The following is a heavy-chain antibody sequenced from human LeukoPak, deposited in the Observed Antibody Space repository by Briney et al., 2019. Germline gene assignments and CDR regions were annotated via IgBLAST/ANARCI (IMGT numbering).Heavy chain of an antibody. J-gene: IGHJ6*03. Sequence: SETLSLTCTVSGYSISSGYYWGWIRQPPGKGLEWIGTIYHSGNTYYNPSLASRVIILVDTSKNQFSLKLSSVTAADTAVYYCARGRLASYYYYYYMDVWGKGTTVTVSS. V-gene: IGHV4-38-2*02. CDR1: GYSISSGYY. CDR2: IYHSGNT. D-gene: IGHD6-19*01. CDR3: ARGRLASYYYYYYMDV.